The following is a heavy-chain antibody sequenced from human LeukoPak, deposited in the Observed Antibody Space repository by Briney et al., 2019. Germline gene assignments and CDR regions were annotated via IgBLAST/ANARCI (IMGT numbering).Heavy chain of an antibody. V-gene: IGHV1-69*01. Sequence: GASVKVSCKASGGTFSSYAISWVRQAPGQGLEWMGGIIPIFGTANCAQKFQGRVTITADESTSTAYMELSSLRSEDTAVYYCASHYDFWSGYAFDIWGQGTMVTVSS. CDR2: IIPIFGTA. CDR3: ASHYDFWSGYAFDI. J-gene: IGHJ3*02. CDR1: GGTFSSYA. D-gene: IGHD3-3*01.